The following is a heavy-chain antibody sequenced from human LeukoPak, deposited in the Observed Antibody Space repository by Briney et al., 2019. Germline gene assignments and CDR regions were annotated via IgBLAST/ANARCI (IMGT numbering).Heavy chain of an antibody. Sequence: GGSLRLSCATSGFTFSTYAMNWVRQAPGKGLGWVSVISASGTITNYADSVKGRFTVSRDKSKNTLVLQMDSLRAEDTAVYYCAKLGGNYSPYYSYMDVWGKGTTVTVSS. CDR1: GFTFSTYA. V-gene: IGHV3-23*01. CDR2: ISASGTIT. D-gene: IGHD1-26*01. CDR3: AKLGGNYSPYYSYMDV. J-gene: IGHJ6*03.